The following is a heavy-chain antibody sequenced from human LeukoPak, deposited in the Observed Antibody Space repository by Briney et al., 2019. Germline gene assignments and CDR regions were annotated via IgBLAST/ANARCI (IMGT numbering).Heavy chain of an antibody. D-gene: IGHD3-10*01. Sequence: ESGPALVKPTETLTLTCTFSGFSLSISGMCVSWIRQAPGKALEWLARIDWNDDIYYSTSLKTRLTISKDTSKNQVVLTMTNMDPVDTATYYCARIRRDLNYYGSGSSYFDYWGQGGLVTVSS. J-gene: IGHJ4*02. CDR2: IDWNDDI. CDR3: ARIRRDLNYYGSGSSYFDY. V-gene: IGHV2-70*11. CDR1: GFSLSISGMC.